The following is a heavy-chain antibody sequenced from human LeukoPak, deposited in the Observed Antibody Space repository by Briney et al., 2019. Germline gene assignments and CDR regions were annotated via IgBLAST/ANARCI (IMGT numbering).Heavy chain of an antibody. J-gene: IGHJ4*02. Sequence: GGSLRLSCAASGFTVSSNYMGWVRQAPGKGLEWVSVIYSGGSTYYADSVKGRFTISRDNSKNTLYLQMNSLRAEDTAVYYCASEDDSSGYYHGVYWGQGTLVTVSS. CDR1: GFTVSSNY. D-gene: IGHD3-22*01. V-gene: IGHV3-66*01. CDR3: ASEDDSSGYYHGVY. CDR2: IYSGGST.